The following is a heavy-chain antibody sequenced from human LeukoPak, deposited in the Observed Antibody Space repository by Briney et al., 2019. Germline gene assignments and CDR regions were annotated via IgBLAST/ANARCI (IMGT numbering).Heavy chain of an antibody. CDR3: ARRLSGSYFDY. J-gene: IGHJ4*02. D-gene: IGHD1-26*01. Sequence: SETLSLTCTVSGGSLSSSSYYWGWIRQPPGKGLEWIGSIYYSGSTYYNPSLKSRVTISVDTSKNQFSLKLSSVTAADTAVYYCARRLSGSYFDYWGQGTLVTVSS. CDR1: GGSLSSSSYY. V-gene: IGHV4-39*01. CDR2: IYYSGST.